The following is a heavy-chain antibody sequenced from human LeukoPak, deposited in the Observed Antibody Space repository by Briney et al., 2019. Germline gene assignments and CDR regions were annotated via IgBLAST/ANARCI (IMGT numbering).Heavy chain of an antibody. CDR1: GYSITSGYY. CDR2: LFYSGST. D-gene: IGHD3-10*01. CDR3: ARGSGSYLAPDAFDI. J-gene: IGHJ3*02. Sequence: PSETLSLTCSVSGYSITSGYYWSWIRQPPGRGLEWIGYLFYSGSTNYNPSFESRVTISVDTSKNQFSLKLNSVTAADTAVYYCARGSGSYLAPDAFDIWGQGTMVTVSS. V-gene: IGHV4-61*01.